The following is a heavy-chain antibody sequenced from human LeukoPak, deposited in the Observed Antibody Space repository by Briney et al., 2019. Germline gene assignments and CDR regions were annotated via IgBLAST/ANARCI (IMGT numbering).Heavy chain of an antibody. Sequence: SETLSLTCTVSGGSISSGGYYWSWIRQHPGKGLEWIGYIYYSGSTYYNPSLKSRVTISVDTSKKQFSLKLSSVTAADTAVYYCARRGNNGELFDYWGQGTLVTVSS. D-gene: IGHD3-10*01. CDR1: GGSISSGGYY. CDR2: IYYSGST. J-gene: IGHJ4*02. CDR3: ARRGNNGELFDY. V-gene: IGHV4-31*03.